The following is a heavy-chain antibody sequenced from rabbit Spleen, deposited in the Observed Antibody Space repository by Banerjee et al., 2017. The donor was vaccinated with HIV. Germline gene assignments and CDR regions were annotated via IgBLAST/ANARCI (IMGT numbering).Heavy chain of an antibody. CDR1: GFSFSSTYY. D-gene: IGHD1-1*01. Sequence: QEQLEESGGDLVKPGASLTLTCTASGFSFSSTYYVCWVRQAPGKGPEWIACIRAGGDGRTYYTSWAKGRFTISKASSTTVTLQMTSLTAADTATYFCARNYVNAFDPWGQGTLVTVS. CDR3: ARNYVNAFDP. J-gene: IGHJ2*01. CDR2: IRAGGDGRT. V-gene: IGHV1S45*01.